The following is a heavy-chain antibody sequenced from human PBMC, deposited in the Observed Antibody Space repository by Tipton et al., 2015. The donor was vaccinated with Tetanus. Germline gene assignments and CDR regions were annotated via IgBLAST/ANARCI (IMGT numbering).Heavy chain of an antibody. D-gene: IGHD5-12*01. V-gene: IGHV3-11*01. CDR1: GFTFSDHY. CDR3: AAAVATIEVFYYYGMDV. CDR2: ISSSGSTI. Sequence: SLRLSCAASGFTFSDHYMSWIRQAPGKGLEWVSYISSSGSTIYYADSVKGRFTISRDNAEKSLYLQMNSLRVGDTAVYYCAAAVATIEVFYYYGMDVWGQGTTVTVSS. J-gene: IGHJ6*02.